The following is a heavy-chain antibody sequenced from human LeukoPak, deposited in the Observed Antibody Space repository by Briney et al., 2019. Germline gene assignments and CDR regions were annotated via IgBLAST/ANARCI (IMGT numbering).Heavy chain of an antibody. D-gene: IGHD3-22*01. V-gene: IGHV3-23*01. Sequence: PGGSLRLSCAASGFTFSSYSMSWVRQAPGKGLEWVSAISATGDKTHYADSVKGRLTISRDNSKKTLYLQMNSLRAEDTAVYYCAKVLADYYDSGGYYGFDYWGQGTLVTVSS. CDR1: GFTFSSYS. J-gene: IGHJ4*02. CDR3: AKVLADYYDSGGYYGFDY. CDR2: ISATGDKT.